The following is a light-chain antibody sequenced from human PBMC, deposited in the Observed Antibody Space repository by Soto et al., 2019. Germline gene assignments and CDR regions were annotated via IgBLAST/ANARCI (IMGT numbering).Light chain of an antibody. J-gene: IGLJ2*01. CDR2: EVT. V-gene: IGLV2-14*01. CDR3: SSYTKNRTLL. CDR1: SSDIGAHNF. Sequence: QSALTQSPSASASPGQSVTISCTGTSSDIGAHNFVSWYQQHPGKAPRLIIYEVTNRPSGLSDRFSGSKSGNTASLIISGLQAEDEADYFCSSYTKNRTLLFGGGTKVTVL.